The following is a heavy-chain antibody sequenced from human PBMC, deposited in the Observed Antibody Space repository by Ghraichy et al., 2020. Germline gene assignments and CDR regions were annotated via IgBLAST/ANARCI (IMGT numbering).Heavy chain of an antibody. V-gene: IGHV6-1*01. J-gene: IGHJ4*02. CDR3: ARSPPSAGDIVVVPAAYYFDY. Sequence: SCAISGDSVSSNSAAWNWIRQSPSRGLEWLGRTYYRSKWYNDYAVSVKSRITINPDTSKNQFSLQLNSVTPEDTAVYYCARSPPSAGDIVVVPAAYYFDYWGQGTLVTVSS. CDR1: GDSVSSNSAA. CDR2: TYYRSKWYN. D-gene: IGHD2-2*01.